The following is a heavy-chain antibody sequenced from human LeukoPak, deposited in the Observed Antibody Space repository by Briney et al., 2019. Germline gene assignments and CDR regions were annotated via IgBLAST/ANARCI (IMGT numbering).Heavy chain of an antibody. CDR3: VRGPRYYDDSGFHYGVFDI. Sequence: GGSLRLSCAASGFTFDDYTMHWVRQAPGKGLEWVSLIRWDGGSTYYADSVKGRFIISRDNSKNTLSLQMNSLTAGDTAVYYCVRGPRYYDDSGFHYGVFDIWGQGTVVTVSS. V-gene: IGHV3-43*01. CDR2: IRWDGGST. D-gene: IGHD3-16*01. CDR1: GFTFDDYT. J-gene: IGHJ3*02.